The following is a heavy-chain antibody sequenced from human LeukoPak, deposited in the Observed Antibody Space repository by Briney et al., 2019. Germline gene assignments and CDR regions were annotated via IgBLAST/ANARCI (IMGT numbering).Heavy chain of an antibody. CDR3: AAADTVDY. D-gene: IGHD6-13*01. V-gene: IGHV4-34*01. CDR2: INHSGST. Sequence: KPSETLSLTCAVYGGSFSGYYWSWICQPPGKGLEWIGEINHSGSTNYNPSLKSRVTISVDTSKNQFSLKLSSVTAADTAVYYCAAADTVDYWGQGTLVTVSS. CDR1: GGSFSGYY. J-gene: IGHJ4*02.